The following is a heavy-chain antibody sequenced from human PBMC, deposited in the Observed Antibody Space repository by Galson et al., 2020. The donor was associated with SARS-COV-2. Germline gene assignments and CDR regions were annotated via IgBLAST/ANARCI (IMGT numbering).Heavy chain of an antibody. J-gene: IGHJ4*02. CDR3: ARDLGLFPRYYDIPTGGIDY. CDR1: GYTFTSYY. V-gene: IGHV1-46*01. CDR2: INPSGGST. D-gene: IGHD3-9*01. Sequence: ASVKVSCKASGYTFTSYYMHWVRQAPGQGLEWMGIINPSGGSTSYAQKFQGRVTMTRDTSTSTVYMELSSLRSEDTAVYYCARDLGLFPRYYDIPTGGIDYWGQGTLVTVSS.